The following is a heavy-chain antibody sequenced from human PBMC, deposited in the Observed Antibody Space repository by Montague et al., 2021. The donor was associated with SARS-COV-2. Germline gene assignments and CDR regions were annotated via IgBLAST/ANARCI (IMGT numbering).Heavy chain of an antibody. D-gene: IGHD3-3*01. CDR3: ARGGTYYDFWSGFYNYYYAMDV. CDR2: ISSSGSTI. V-gene: IGHV3-48*03. CDR1: GFTFSFYE. J-gene: IGHJ6*02. Sequence: SLRPSCAASGFTFSFYEMNWVRQAPGKGLEWVSYISSSGSTIYYPDSVKGRFTISRDNAKNSLYLQMVSLRAEDTAVYFCARGGTYYDFWSGFYNYYYAMDVWGQGTTVTVSS.